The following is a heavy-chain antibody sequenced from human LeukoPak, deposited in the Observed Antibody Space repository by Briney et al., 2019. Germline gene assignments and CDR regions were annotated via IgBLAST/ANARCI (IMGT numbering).Heavy chain of an antibody. CDR3: ASSPPLGYYDYVWGSYRYTGSFDY. V-gene: IGHV7-4-1*02. CDR1: GYTFTNYA. J-gene: IGHJ4*02. CDR2: INTNTGNP. D-gene: IGHD3-16*02. Sequence: ASVKVSCKASGYTFTNYAVNWVRQAPGQGLEWMGWINTNTGNPTYAQGFTGRFVFSLDTSVSTAYLQISSLKAEDTAVYYCASSPPLGYYDYVWGSYRYTGSFDYWGQGTLVTVSS.